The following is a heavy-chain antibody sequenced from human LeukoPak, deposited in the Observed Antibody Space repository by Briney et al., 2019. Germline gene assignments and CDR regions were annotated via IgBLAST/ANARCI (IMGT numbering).Heavy chain of an antibody. D-gene: IGHD1-26*01. Sequence: GGSLRLSCAASGFTFSSYSMNWVRQAPGKGLEWVSSISSSSSYIYYADSVKGRFTISRDNAKNSLYLQMNSLRAEDTAVYYCARDPGELLGFAFDIWGQGTMVTVSS. J-gene: IGHJ3*02. CDR3: ARDPGELLGFAFDI. CDR2: ISSSSSYI. V-gene: IGHV3-21*01. CDR1: GFTFSSYS.